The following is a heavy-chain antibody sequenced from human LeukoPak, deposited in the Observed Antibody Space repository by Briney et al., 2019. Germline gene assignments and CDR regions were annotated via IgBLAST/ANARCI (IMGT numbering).Heavy chain of an antibody. CDR1: GGTFSSYA. D-gene: IGHD6-13*01. CDR2: IIPIFGTA. J-gene: IGHJ5*02. Sequence: GASVKASCKASGGTFSSYAISWVRQAPGQGLEWMGGIIPIFGTANYAQKFQGRVTITTDESTSTAYMELSSLRSEDTAVYYCARDLIAAAGFNWFDPWGQGTLVTVSS. CDR3: ARDLIAAAGFNWFDP. V-gene: IGHV1-69*05.